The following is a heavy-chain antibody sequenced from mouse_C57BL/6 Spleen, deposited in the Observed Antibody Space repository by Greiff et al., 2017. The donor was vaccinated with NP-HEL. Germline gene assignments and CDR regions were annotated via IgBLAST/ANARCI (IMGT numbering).Heavy chain of an antibody. CDR3: ASYGSSYEGYFDV. V-gene: IGHV1-63*01. CDR2: IYPGGGYT. J-gene: IGHJ1*03. Sequence: VQLQQSGAELVRPGTSVKMSCKASGYTFTNYWIGWAKQRPGHGLEWIGDIYPGGGYTNYNEKFKGKATLTADKSSSTAYMQFSSLTSEDSAIYYCASYGSSYEGYFDVWGTGTTVTVSS. CDR1: GYTFTNYW. D-gene: IGHD1-1*01.